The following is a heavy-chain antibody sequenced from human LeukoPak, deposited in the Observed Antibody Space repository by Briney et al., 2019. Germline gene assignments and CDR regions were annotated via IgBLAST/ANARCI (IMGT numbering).Heavy chain of an antibody. V-gene: IGHV4-31*03. CDR1: GGSISSGGYY. CDR2: IYYSGST. D-gene: IGHD2-2*02. J-gene: IGHJ5*02. Sequence: TSQTLSLTCTVSGGSISSGGYYWSWIRQHPGKGLEWIGYIYYSGSTYSNPSLKSRVTISVDTSKNQFSLNLSSVTAADTAVYYCARYCSSANCYKGGFDPWGQGTLVTVSS. CDR3: ARYCSSANCYKGGFDP.